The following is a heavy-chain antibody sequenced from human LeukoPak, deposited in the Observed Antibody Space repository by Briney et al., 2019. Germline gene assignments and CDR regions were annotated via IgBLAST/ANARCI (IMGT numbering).Heavy chain of an antibody. V-gene: IGHV3-23*01. J-gene: IGHJ4*02. Sequence: GGSLRLSCAASGFTFNTYAMSWVRQAPGKGLEWVSGIGGSGSSTYYAESVKGQFTISRDNSKNTLYLQMNSLRAEDTATYYCAKAFDDYFFDYWGQGTLVTVSS. CDR2: IGGSGSST. CDR3: AKAFDDYFFDY. D-gene: IGHD2-21*02. CDR1: GFTFNTYA.